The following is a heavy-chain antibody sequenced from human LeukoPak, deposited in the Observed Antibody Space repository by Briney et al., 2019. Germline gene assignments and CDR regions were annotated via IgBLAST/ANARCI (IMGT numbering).Heavy chain of an antibody. J-gene: IGHJ6*03. CDR1: GGSFSGYY. CDR3: ARGPTDYYYYYMHV. D-gene: IGHD4-11*01. Sequence: SETLSLTCAVYGGSFSGYYWSWIRQPPGKGLEWIGEINDSGSTNYNPSLKSRVTISVDTSKNQFSLKLSSVTAADTAVYYCARGPTDYYYYYMHVCGKGTTVTASS. CDR2: INDSGST. V-gene: IGHV4-34*01.